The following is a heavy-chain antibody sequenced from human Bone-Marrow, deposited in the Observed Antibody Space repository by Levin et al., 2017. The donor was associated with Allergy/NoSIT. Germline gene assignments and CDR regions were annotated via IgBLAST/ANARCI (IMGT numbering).Heavy chain of an antibody. D-gene: IGHD3-10*01. J-gene: IGHJ3*02. CDR1: GFTFSSYG. Sequence: GGSLRLSCAASGFTFSSYGMHWVRQAPGKGLEWVAVISYDGSNKYYADSVKGRFTISRDNSKNTLYLQMNSLRAEDTAVYYCCYGSGSYGDAFDIWGQGTMVTVSS. CDR3: CYGSGSYGDAFDI. V-gene: IGHV3-30*03. CDR2: ISYDGSNK.